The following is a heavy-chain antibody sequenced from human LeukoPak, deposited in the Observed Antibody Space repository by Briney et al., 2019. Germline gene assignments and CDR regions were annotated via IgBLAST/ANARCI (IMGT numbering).Heavy chain of an antibody. CDR3: ARLWSYYDNSGFFEDY. V-gene: IGHV1-46*01. D-gene: IGHD3-22*01. J-gene: IGHJ4*02. CDR2: INPVGGVT. Sequence: ASVKVSCKASGYIFTNYYLYWVRQAPGQGLEWMGVINPVGGVTTYAQRFQGRVTMTRDTSTSTFDMELSSLKSVDTAVYYCARLWSYYDNSGFFEDYWGQGTLVTVSS. CDR1: GYIFTNYY.